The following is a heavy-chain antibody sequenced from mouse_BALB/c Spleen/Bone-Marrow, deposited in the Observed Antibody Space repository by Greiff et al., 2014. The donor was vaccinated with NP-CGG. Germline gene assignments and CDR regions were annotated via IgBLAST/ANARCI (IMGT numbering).Heavy chain of an antibody. V-gene: IGHV1S81*02. CDR1: GYTFTSYW. CDR2: INPSNGRT. CDR3: ARSGYDGFAY. Sequence: QVQLQQSGAELVKPGASVRLSCKASGYTFTSYWMHWVKQRPGQGLEWIGEINPSNGRTNYNEKFKSKATLTVDKSSSTAYMQLSGLTSEDSAVYYCARSGYDGFAYWGQGTLVTVSA. D-gene: IGHD2-2*01. J-gene: IGHJ3*01.